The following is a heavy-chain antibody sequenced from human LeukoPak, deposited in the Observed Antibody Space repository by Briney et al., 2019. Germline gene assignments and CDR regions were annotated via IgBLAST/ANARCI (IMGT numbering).Heavy chain of an antibody. J-gene: IGHJ4*02. CDR3: GRKAGDCGGGSCYSINY. V-gene: IGHV1-69*05. D-gene: IGHD2-15*01. Sequence: SVKVSCRAFGGSFSSEAISWVRQAPGQGLEWMGGIIPIFGTANYAQKFQGRVTITTDESTSTAYMEVSSLRSEDTAVYYCGRKAGDCGGGSCYSINYWGQGTLVTVSS. CDR1: GGSFSSEA. CDR2: IIPIFGTA.